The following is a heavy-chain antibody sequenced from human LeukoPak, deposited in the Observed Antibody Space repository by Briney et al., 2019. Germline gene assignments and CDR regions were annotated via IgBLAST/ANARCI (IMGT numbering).Heavy chain of an antibody. CDR1: GGSITNYY. J-gene: IGHJ4*02. D-gene: IGHD2-8*01. CDR3: ARGAYCTNGVCYNDY. V-gene: IGHV4-59*01. Sequence: SETLSLTCTVSGGSITNYYWNWIRQPPGKGLEWIGYVFYSGSTNYNPSLKSRVTISVDTSKNQFSLKLSSVTAADTAVYYCARGAYCTNGVCYNDYWGQGTLVTVSS. CDR2: VFYSGST.